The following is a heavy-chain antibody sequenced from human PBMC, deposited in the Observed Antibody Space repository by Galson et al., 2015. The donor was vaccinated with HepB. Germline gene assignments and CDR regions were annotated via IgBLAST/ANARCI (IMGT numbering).Heavy chain of an antibody. CDR2: ISSSGSTI. CDR3: ARESYDSSGYYWWGYDY. J-gene: IGHJ4*02. V-gene: IGHV3-48*03. Sequence: SLRLSCAASGFTFSSYEMNWVRQAPGKGLEWVSYISSSGSTIYYADSVKGRFTISRDNAKNSLYLQMNSLRAEDTAVYYCARESYDSSGYYWWGYDYWGQGTLVTVSS. D-gene: IGHD3-22*01. CDR1: GFTFSSYE.